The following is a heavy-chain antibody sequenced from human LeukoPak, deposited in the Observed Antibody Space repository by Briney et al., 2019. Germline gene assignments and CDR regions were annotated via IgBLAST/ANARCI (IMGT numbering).Heavy chain of an antibody. CDR1: GFTFSDYY. CDR3: ARESGYSSSWNY. J-gene: IGHJ4*02. D-gene: IGHD6-13*01. CDR2: ISSSSSYT. Sequence: GGSLRLSCAASGFTFSDYYMSWIRQAPGKGLEWVSYISSSSSYTNYADSVKGRFTISRDNAKNSLYLQMSSLRAEDTAVYCCARESGYSSSWNYWGQGTLVTVSS. V-gene: IGHV3-11*05.